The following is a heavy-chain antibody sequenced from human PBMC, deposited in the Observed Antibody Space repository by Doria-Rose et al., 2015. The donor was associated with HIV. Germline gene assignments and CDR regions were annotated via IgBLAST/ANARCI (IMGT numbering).Heavy chain of an antibody. J-gene: IGHJ4*02. D-gene: IGHD3-16*01. CDR3: ARDPFQSWAY. V-gene: IGHV3-66*01. CDR2: IYSDGRT. Sequence: VQLVQSGGGLVQPGGSLRLSCAASGSTVSSNYMSWVRQAPGKGLEWVSVIYSDGRTYYADSVKGRFTVSRDNSKNTLYLQINSLRAEDTAVYYCARDPFQSWAYWGQGTLVTVSS. CDR1: GSTVSSNY.